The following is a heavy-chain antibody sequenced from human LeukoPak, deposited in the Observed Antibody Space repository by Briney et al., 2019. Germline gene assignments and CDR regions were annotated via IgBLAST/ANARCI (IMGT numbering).Heavy chain of an antibody. V-gene: IGHV4-34*01. CDR2: INHSGST. CDR3: ARQNRMTTYFDY. J-gene: IGHJ4*02. CDR1: GGSFSGYY. D-gene: IGHD4-11*01. Sequence: ASETLSLTCAVYGGSFSGYYWSWIRQPPGKGLEWIGEINHSGSTNYNPSLKSRVTISVDTSKNQFSLKLSSVTAADTAVYYCARQNRMTTYFDYWGQGTLVTVSS.